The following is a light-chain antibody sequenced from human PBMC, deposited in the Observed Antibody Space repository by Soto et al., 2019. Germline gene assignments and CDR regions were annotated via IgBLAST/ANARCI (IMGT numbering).Light chain of an antibody. J-gene: IGLJ2*01. CDR1: TSNVGSNL. Sequence: QSALAQPPSASGTPGQRVTISCSGSTSNVGSNLASWYQQLPGSAPKLLIYNDYERPSGVPDRFSGSKSGTTATLGISGLRSEDGADYFCAVWDDSLSGVVFGGGTKLSVL. V-gene: IGLV1-47*02. CDR3: AVWDDSLSGVV. CDR2: NDY.